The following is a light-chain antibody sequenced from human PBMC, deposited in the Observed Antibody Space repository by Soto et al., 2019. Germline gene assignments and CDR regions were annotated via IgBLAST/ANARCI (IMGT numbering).Light chain of an antibody. CDR1: RSNIGGNA. V-gene: IGLV1-44*01. Sequence: QSALTQPPSVSGTPGQRATISCSGSRSNIGGNAVTWYQQVPGTAPKLLIYANDQRPSGISDRFSGSKSSTSASLAISGLQSEDEADYYCAVWDDNLRGLFGGGTKLTVL. J-gene: IGLJ2*01. CDR2: AND. CDR3: AVWDDNLRGL.